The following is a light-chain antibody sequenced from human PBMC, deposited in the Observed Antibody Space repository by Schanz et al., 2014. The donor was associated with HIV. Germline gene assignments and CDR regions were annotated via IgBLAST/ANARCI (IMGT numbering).Light chain of an antibody. CDR3: QQYSSSPLT. J-gene: IGKJ4*01. Sequence: DIQMTQSPSSLSAFVGDRVTITCRASQAISNYLAWYQQKPGKIPKLLIYGASTLQSGVPSRFSGSGSGTDFTLTISSLQPEDFAVYYCQQYSSSPLTFGGGTKVEIK. CDR2: GAS. V-gene: IGKV1-27*01. CDR1: QAISNY.